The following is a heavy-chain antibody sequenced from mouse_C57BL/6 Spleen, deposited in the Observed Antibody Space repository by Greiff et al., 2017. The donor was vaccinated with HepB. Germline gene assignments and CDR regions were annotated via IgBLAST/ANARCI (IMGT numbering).Heavy chain of an antibody. Sequence: EVQLVESGPGLVKPSQTVFLTCTVTGISITTGNYRWSWIRQFPGNKLEWIGYIYYSGTITYNPSLTSRTTITRDTPKNQFFLEMNSLTADDTATYYCARERGELDYAMDYWGQGTSVTVSS. D-gene: IGHD4-1*01. V-gene: IGHV3-5*01. CDR1: GISITTGNYR. CDR2: IYYSGTI. J-gene: IGHJ4*01. CDR3: ARERGELDYAMDY.